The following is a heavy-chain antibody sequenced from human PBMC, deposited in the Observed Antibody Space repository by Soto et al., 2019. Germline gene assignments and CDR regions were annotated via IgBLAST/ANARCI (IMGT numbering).Heavy chain of an antibody. V-gene: IGHV4-59*01. CDR1: GDSISSYY. CDR3: AREQNSELLFDY. Sequence: PSETLSLTCTVSGDSISSYYWSWIRQPPGKGLEWIGYIYYSGNTNYNPSLKSRVTISVDTSKSQFSLKLSSVTAADTAVYYCAREQNSELLFDYWGQGTLVTVSS. CDR2: IYYSGNT. J-gene: IGHJ4*02. D-gene: IGHD1-7*01.